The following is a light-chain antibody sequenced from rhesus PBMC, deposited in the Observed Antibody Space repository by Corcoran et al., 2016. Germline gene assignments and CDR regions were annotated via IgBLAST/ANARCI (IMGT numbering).Light chain of an antibody. CDR3: QHGYGTPLT. CDR2: KAS. V-gene: IGKV1-74*01. CDR1: ENVHNY. J-gene: IGKJ4*01. Sequence: DIQMTQSPSSLSASVGDRVTITCRASENVHNYLNWYQQKPGKAPKVLLYKASTLQSGVPSRFSGSGTGTDYTFTISSLQPEDVATYYCQHGYGTPLTFGGGTKVELK.